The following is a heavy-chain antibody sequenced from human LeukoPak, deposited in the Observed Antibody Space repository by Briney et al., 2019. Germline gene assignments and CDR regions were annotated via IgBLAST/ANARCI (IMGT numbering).Heavy chain of an antibody. CDR3: ARPPDSGRYAYYFDY. CDR2: INPSGGST. D-gene: IGHD1-26*01. J-gene: IGHJ4*02. CDR1: GHTFTSYY. V-gene: IGHV1-46*01. Sequence: ASVKVSYKASGHTFTSYYMHWMRQAPGQGLEWMGIINPSGGSTSYAQKFQGRVTMTRDTSTSTVYMELSSLRSEDTAVYYCARPPDSGRYAYYFDYWGQGTLVTVSS.